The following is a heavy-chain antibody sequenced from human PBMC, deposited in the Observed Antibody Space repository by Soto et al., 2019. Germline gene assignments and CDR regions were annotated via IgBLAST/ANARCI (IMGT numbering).Heavy chain of an antibody. J-gene: IGHJ6*02. CDR3: ARGPRGVYGMDV. V-gene: IGHV3-74*01. CDR2: INPDGSST. Sequence: EVQLVESGGGLVQPGGSLRLSCAASGFTFSSYWMHWVRQAPGKGLVWVSRINPDGSSTNYADSVEGRFTISRDNAKNTLYLQMNSLRVEDTAVYYCARGPRGVYGMDVWGQGTTVTVSS. CDR1: GFTFSSYW.